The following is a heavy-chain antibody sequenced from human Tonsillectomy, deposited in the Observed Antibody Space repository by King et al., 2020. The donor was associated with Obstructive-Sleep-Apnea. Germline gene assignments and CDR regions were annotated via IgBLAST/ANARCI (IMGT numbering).Heavy chain of an antibody. CDR2: VYYSGNT. V-gene: IGHV4-61*01. D-gene: IGHD6-19*01. CDR3: AREWSFIAVTGTGGMDV. J-gene: IGHJ6*02. CDR1: DGSVSSGSFY. Sequence: QLQESGPGLVKPSETLSLTCTVSDGSVSSGSFYWNWIRQPPGKGLEWIGYVYYSGNTNYNPSLKSRVTISVDTSKNQFSLNLPSVTAADTAVYYCAREWSFIAVTGTGGMDVWGQGTTVTVSS.